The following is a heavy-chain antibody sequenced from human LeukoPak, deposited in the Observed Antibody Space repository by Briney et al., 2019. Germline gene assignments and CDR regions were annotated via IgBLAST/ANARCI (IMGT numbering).Heavy chain of an antibody. D-gene: IGHD2-2*01. CDR2: INHSGST. J-gene: IGHJ3*02. CDR1: GGSISSYY. CDR3: ARGPGYCSSTSCYAFDI. V-gene: IGHV4-34*01. Sequence: SETLSLTCTVSGGSISSYYWSWIRQPPGKGLEWIGEINHSGSTNYNPSLKSRVTISVDTSKNQFPLKLCSVTASDTAVYYCARGPGYCSSTSCYAFDIWGQGTMVTVSS.